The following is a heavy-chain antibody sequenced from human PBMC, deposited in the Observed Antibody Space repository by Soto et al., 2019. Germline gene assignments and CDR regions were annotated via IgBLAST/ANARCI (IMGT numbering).Heavy chain of an antibody. V-gene: IGHV1-3*01. Sequence: QVLLVQSGAEVKKPGASVRVSCKASGYTFSTYPIHWVRQAPGQGLERMGWINAANGDTGYSPTFQGRVTIAMDTSASTVHMELSSLRSEDTAMSYCERKDYYGSGIYYFDYWGQGTLVTVSS. CDR1: GYTFSTYP. D-gene: IGHD3-10*01. CDR2: INAANGDT. J-gene: IGHJ4*02. CDR3: ERKDYYGSGIYYFDY.